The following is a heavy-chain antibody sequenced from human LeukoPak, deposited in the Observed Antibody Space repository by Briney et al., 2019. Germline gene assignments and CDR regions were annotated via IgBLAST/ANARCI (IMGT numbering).Heavy chain of an antibody. V-gene: IGHV3-21*01. D-gene: IGHD1-26*01. CDR2: ITSSSTYI. Sequence: AGGSLRLSCAASGFTFSSYNMNWVRQAPGKGLEWVSSITSSSTYIYYADSVKGRFTISRDNAKNSPYLQMNSLRVEDTAVYYCARDPYSGSYGDYYYYYMDVWGKGTTVTISS. CDR3: ARDPYSGSYGDYYYYYMDV. J-gene: IGHJ6*03. CDR1: GFTFSSYN.